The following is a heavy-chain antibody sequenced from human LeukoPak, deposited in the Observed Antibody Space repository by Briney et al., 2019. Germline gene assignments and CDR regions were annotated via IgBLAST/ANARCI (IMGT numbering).Heavy chain of an antibody. CDR2: INPSGGST. V-gene: IGHV1-46*01. J-gene: IGHJ4*02. CDR1: GYTFTSYY. D-gene: IGHD5-18*01. CDR3: ARALPTFGYSYGLFDY. Sequence: ASVKVSCKASGYTFTSYYMHWVRQAPGQGLEWMGIINPSGGSTSYAQKFQGRVTMTRDMSTSTVYMELSSLRSEDTAVYYCARALPTFGYSYGLFDYWGQGTLVTVSS.